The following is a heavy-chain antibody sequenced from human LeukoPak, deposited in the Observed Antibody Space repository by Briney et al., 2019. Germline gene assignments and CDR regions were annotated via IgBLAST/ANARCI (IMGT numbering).Heavy chain of an antibody. V-gene: IGHV3-23*01. J-gene: IGHJ4*02. CDR2: ISGSGGST. CDR1: GFTFSSYA. Sequence: PGGSLRLSCAASGFTFSSYAMSWVRQAPGKGLEWVSAISGSGGSTYYADSVKGRFTISRYNSKNTLYLQMNSLRAEDTAVYYCAKGTGYSSSWYDYWGQGTLVTVSS. D-gene: IGHD6-13*01. CDR3: AKGTGYSSSWYDY.